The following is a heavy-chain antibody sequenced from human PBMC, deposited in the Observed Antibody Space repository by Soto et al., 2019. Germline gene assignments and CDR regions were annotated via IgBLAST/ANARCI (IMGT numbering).Heavy chain of an antibody. Sequence: QVQLAESGGGVVQPGRSLRLSCEASGFGFSSYGMHWVRQAPGKGLEWVAVIWSDGSKTYYADSVKGRFTISRESSQNTLSLQMNSLRVEDTAVYYCVRDDKGWFDPWGQGTPVTVSS. J-gene: IGHJ5*02. V-gene: IGHV3-33*01. CDR1: GFGFSSYG. CDR3: VRDDKGWFDP. CDR2: IWSDGSKT.